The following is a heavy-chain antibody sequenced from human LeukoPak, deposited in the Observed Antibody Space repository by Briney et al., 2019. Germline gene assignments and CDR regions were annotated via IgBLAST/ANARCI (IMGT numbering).Heavy chain of an antibody. CDR1: GGSITNSPYH. J-gene: IGHJ4*02. CDR3: ARKDPGYSGYSDFDY. D-gene: IGHD5-12*01. Sequence: PSEALSLTCTVSGGSITNSPYHWAWIRQPPGRGPEWIGTISHSGDTQYNPSLTSRVTISLDTSKNQFSLKLSSVTAADTAVYYCARKDPGYSGYSDFDYWGQGTLVTVSS. CDR2: ISHSGDT. V-gene: IGHV4-39*07.